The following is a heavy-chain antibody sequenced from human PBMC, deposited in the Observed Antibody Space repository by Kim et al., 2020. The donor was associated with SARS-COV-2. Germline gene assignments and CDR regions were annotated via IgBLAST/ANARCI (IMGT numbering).Heavy chain of an antibody. CDR1: GGSISSYY. CDR2: IYYSGST. CDR3: ARSIPLQYCSSTSCSPWGGLTAAGTYYYYGMDV. J-gene: IGHJ6*02. Sequence: SETLSLTCTVSGGSISSYYWSWIRQPPGKGLEWIGYIYYSGSTNYNPSLKSRVTISVDTSKNQFSLKLSSVTAADTAVYYCARSIPLQYCSSTSCSPWGGLTAAGTYYYYGMDVWGQGTTVTVSS. D-gene: IGHD2-2*01. V-gene: IGHV4-59*13.